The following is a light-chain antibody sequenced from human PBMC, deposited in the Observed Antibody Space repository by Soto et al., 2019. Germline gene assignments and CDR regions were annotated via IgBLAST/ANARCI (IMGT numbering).Light chain of an antibody. J-gene: IGKJ1*01. CDR3: QQYYSYRT. CDR1: QGISSY. V-gene: IGKV1-8*01. Sequence: AIRMTQSPSSFSASTGDRVTITCRASQGISSYLAWYQQXPGKAPKLLIYAASTLQSGVPSRFSGSGSGTDFTLTISCLQSEDFATYYCQQYYSYRTFGQGTKVDIK. CDR2: AAS.